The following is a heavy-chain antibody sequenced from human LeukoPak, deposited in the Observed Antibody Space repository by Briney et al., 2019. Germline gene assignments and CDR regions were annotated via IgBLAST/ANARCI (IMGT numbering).Heavy chain of an antibody. J-gene: IGHJ6*02. Sequence: SETLSLTCTVSGGSISSSSYYWGWIRQPPGKGLEWIGSIYHTGSTYYNPSLKSRVIISVDTSKNQFSLKLSSVTAADTAVYYCARYSSSGGPTGYYGMDVWGQGTTVTVSS. CDR3: ARYSSSGGPTGYYGMDV. D-gene: IGHD6-13*01. CDR1: GGSISSSSYY. V-gene: IGHV4-39*07. CDR2: IYHTGST.